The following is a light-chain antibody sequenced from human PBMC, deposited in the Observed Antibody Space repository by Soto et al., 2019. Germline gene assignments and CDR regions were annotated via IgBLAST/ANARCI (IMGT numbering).Light chain of an antibody. CDR2: TAS. J-gene: IGKJ5*01. Sequence: IQMTQSPSSLSASVGDRVTITCRASQSISNYLNWYQQKPGKAPKLLIYTASSLERGVPSRFSGSGSGTDFTLTISSVQPEDFATYYCQQSYTTPWITFGQGTRLEI. CDR3: QQSYTTPWIT. V-gene: IGKV1-39*01. CDR1: QSISNY.